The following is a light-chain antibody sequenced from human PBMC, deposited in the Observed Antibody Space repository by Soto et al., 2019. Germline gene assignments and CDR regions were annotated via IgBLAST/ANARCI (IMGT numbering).Light chain of an antibody. CDR1: QSVSSY. CDR3: QQRSNWPRVT. CDR2: DAS. Sequence: EIVLTQSPATLSLSPGEGATHSCRASQSVSSYLAWYQQKPGQAPRLLIYDASNRATGIPARFSGSGSGTDFTLTISSLEPEDFAVYYCQQRSNWPRVTFGPGTKVDIK. V-gene: IGKV3-11*01. J-gene: IGKJ3*01.